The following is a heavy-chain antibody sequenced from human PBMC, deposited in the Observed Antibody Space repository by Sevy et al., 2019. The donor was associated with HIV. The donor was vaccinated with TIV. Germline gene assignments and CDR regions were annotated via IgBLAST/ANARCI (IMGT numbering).Heavy chain of an antibody. J-gene: IGHJ3*02. V-gene: IGHV3-66*04. Sequence: GGSLRLSCAASGFTVSSNYMSWVRQAPGKGLEWVSGIYSGDSTSYAESVKGRFTISRVNSKNTPILQMNGLRDEDTAVDYCARQPPWRAFDIWGQGTMVTVSS. CDR1: GFTVSSNY. CDR2: IYSGDST. CDR3: ARQPPWRAFDI.